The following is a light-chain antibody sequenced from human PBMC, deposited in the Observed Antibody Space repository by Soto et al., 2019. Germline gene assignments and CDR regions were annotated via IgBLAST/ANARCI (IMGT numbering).Light chain of an antibody. V-gene: IGLV2-14*01. CDR1: SSDVGGYNY. CDR2: EVS. CDR3: SSYTSSSTVV. Sequence: QSVLTQPASVSGSPGQSITISCTGTSSDVGGYNYVSWYQQHPGKAPKLMIYEVSNRPSGVSNRFSGSKSGNTASLTISGLQAEDEADYYSSSYTSSSTVVFGGGTKVTV. J-gene: IGLJ2*01.